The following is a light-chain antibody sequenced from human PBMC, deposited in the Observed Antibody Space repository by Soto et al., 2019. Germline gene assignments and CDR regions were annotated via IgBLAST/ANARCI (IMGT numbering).Light chain of an antibody. CDR2: RND. Sequence: QSVLTQPPSASGTPGQRVTISCSGASSNIGKNFVYWYQQLPRTTPKLLISRNDQRPSGVPERFSGSKSGTSASLAISGLPSEDEAEYYCAAWDDSLSGSYAFGNGTKVTVL. V-gene: IGLV1-47*01. CDR1: SSNIGKNF. CDR3: AAWDDSLSGSYA. J-gene: IGLJ1*01.